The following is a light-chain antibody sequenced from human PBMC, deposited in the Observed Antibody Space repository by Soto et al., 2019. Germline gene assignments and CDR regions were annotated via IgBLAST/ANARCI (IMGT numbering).Light chain of an antibody. CDR1: QSFSSSF. CDR3: KQYDSSPLT. Sequence: EIVLTQSPGTLSLSPGERATLSCRASQSFSSSFLAWYQQKPGQAPRLLIYGASSRATGIPDRFSGSGSGTDFTLTISRLEPEDFAVYYCKQYDSSPLTFGGGTKVEIK. J-gene: IGKJ4*01. V-gene: IGKV3-20*01. CDR2: GAS.